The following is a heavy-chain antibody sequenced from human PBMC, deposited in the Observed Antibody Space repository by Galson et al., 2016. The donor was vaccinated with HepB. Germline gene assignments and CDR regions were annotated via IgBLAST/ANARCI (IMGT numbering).Heavy chain of an antibody. D-gene: IGHD1-1*01. CDR1: GFIFTSYA. V-gene: IGHV1-3*01. J-gene: IGHJ4*02. CDR3: AKGRPMGWNAPSDY. Sequence: SVKVSCKASGFIFTSYAIHWMRQAPGQRLEWMGSINAGNGKTKYSQKFQGTVTITRATSASTDYLEVTSLRPEDTAIYYCAKGRPMGWNAPSDYWGQGTLVTVSS. CDR2: INAGNGKT.